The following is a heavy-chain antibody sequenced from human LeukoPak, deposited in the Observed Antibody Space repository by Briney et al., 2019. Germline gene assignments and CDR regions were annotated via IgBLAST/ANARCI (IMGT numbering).Heavy chain of an antibody. CDR3: ARELWWNKEATWSGYFDC. D-gene: IGHD1/OR15-1a*01. Sequence: TGGSLRLSCAASGFTLGDYWMGWVRQAPGKGLEWVADIRQDGSAKCYVDSVKGRFTISRDNAENSLFLQMHSLRVEDTSLYYCARELWWNKEATWSGYFDCGGQGTLVTVTS. CDR2: IRQDGSAK. V-gene: IGHV3-7*01. J-gene: IGHJ4*02. CDR1: GFTLGDYW.